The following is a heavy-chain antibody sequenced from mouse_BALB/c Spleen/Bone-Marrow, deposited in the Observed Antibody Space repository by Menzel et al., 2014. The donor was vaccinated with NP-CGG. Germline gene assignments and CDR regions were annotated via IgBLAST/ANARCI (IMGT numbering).Heavy chain of an antibody. V-gene: IGHV1-7*01. CDR3: ARYHYGYDGFAY. Sequence: VQLQQSGAELAKPGAPVKMSCKASGYTFTSYWMHWVKQRLGQGLEWIGYINPSTGYTEYNQKFKDKATLTADKFSSTAYMQLSSLTSEDSAVYYCARYHYGYDGFAYWGQGTLVTVSA. J-gene: IGHJ3*01. D-gene: IGHD2-2*01. CDR1: GYTFTSYW. CDR2: INPSTGYT.